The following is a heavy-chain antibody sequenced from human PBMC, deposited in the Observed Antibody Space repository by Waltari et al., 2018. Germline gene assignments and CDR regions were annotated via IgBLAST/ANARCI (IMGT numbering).Heavy chain of an antibody. V-gene: IGHV5-51*01. Sequence: EVQLVQSGAEVKKPGESLKISCQGSGYSFTSYFIGWVRQMPGKGLEWMGVIYPGESDTIYSPSFQGQVTISADKSISTAYLQWSSLRASDTAMYYCARQGCTSTSCYSVDYWGQGTLVTVSS. CDR3: ARQGCTSTSCYSVDY. J-gene: IGHJ4*02. D-gene: IGHD2-2*02. CDR2: IYPGESDT. CDR1: GYSFTSYF.